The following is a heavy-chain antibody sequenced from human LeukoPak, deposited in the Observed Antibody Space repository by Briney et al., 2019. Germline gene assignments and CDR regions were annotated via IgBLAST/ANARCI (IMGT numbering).Heavy chain of an antibody. J-gene: IGHJ3*02. CDR3: AREMSGSNDALDI. CDR2: IYRAGDT. D-gene: IGHD3-10*01. Sequence: GGSLRLSCAASGFTLSTYDMHWVRQPTGEGLEWVSIIYRAGDTYYPGSVKGRFTISRDNAKNSLYLQMNSLRAEDTAVCYCAREMSGSNDALDIWGQGTMVTVSS. CDR1: GFTLSTYD. V-gene: IGHV3-13*01.